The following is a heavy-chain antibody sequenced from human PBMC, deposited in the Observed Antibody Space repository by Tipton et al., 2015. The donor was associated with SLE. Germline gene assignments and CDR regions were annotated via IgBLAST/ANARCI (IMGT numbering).Heavy chain of an antibody. V-gene: IGHV4-4*02. CDR3: ARQVDTEAVGSWNFAF. J-gene: IGHJ2*01. CDR2: IYYSGST. Sequence: TLSLTCAVSGGSISSSNWWSWVRQPPGKGLEWIGTIYYSGSTYYNPSLKSRVTISVDASKNQLSLRLSSVTAADTAVYYCARQVDTEAVGSWNFAFWGRGTLVTVSS. CDR1: GGSISSSNW. D-gene: IGHD5-18*01.